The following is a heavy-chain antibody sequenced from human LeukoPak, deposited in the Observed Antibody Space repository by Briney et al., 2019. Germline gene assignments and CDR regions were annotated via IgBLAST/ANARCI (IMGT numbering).Heavy chain of an antibody. Sequence: ASVKVSCQASGYTFTGYYMHWVRQPPGQGLEWMGRSNPNSSGTAYEQKFQARVTMTRDTYIRTAYMELSRLRSDDAAVHYCARGNSRGVYYFDYWGQGTLVTVSS. D-gene: IGHD4-11*01. CDR1: GYTFTGYY. CDR2: SNPNSSGT. V-gene: IGHV1-2*02. J-gene: IGHJ4*02. CDR3: ARGNSRGVYYFDY.